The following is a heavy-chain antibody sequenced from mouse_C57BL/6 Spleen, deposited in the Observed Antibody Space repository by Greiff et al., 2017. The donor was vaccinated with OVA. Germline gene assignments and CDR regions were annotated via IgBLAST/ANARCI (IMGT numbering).Heavy chain of an antibody. J-gene: IGHJ1*03. V-gene: IGHV5-12*01. CDR3: ARDGSYNWYFDV. CDR1: GFTFSDYY. D-gene: IGHD1-1*02. Sequence: EVKLVESGGGLVQPGGSLKLSCAASGFTFSDYYMYWVRQTPEKRLEWVAYISNGGGSTYYPDTVKGRFTISRDNANNTLYLQMSRLKSEDTDMYYCARDGSYNWYFDVWGTGTTVTVSS. CDR2: ISNGGGST.